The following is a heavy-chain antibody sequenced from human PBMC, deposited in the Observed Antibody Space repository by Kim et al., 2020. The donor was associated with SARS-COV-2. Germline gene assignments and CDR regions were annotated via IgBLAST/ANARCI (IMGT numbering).Heavy chain of an antibody. CDR2: ISWNSGSI. Sequence: GGSLRLSCAASGFTFDDYAMHWVRQAPGKGLEWVSGISWNSGSIGYADSVKGRFTISRDNAKNSLYLQMNSLRAEDTALYYCANFPAYDYGMDVWGQGTTVTVSS. CDR3: ANFPAYDYGMDV. J-gene: IGHJ6*02. V-gene: IGHV3-9*01. D-gene: IGHD2-15*01. CDR1: GFTFDDYA.